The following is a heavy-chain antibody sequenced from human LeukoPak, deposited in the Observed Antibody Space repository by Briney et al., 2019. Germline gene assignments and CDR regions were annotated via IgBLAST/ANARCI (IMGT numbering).Heavy chain of an antibody. V-gene: IGHV4-59*01. CDR2: IYYSGST. CDR3: ARERARLSGYRWDYFDY. Sequence: PSETLSLTCTVSGGSISSYYWSWIRQPPGKGLEWIGYIYYSGSTNYNPSLKSRVTISVETSKNQFSLKLSSVAAADTAVYYCARERARLSGYRWDYFDYWGQGTLVTVSS. CDR1: GGSISSYY. J-gene: IGHJ4*02. D-gene: IGHD3-22*01.